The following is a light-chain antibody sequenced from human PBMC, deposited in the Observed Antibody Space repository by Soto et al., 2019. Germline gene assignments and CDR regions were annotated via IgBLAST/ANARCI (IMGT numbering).Light chain of an antibody. CDR1: QGISNA. CDR2: DAS. J-gene: IGKJ1*01. Sequence: ALPLTQSPSSLSASVGDRVTITCRASQGISNALAWYQQKPGKAPKLLIYDASSLESGVPSRFSGSGSGTDFILTISSLQPEDFATYYCQQFNSYPWTFGQGTKVEIK. CDR3: QQFNSYPWT. V-gene: IGKV1-13*02.